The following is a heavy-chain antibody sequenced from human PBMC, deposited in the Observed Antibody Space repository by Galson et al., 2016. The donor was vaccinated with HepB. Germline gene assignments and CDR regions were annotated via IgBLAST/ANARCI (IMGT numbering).Heavy chain of an antibody. CDR3: ARDSSGVLVR. Sequence: TLSLTCTVSGASVSSGSYYYSWIQQPPGKGLEWIGFVYYDGNTSYNPSLKSRVTISLDRSKNEFSLKLRSVTAADTAIYYCARDSSGVLVRWGQGTLVTVSS. CDR2: VYYDGNT. J-gene: IGHJ4*02. V-gene: IGHV4-61*01. CDR1: GASVSSGSYY. D-gene: IGHD3-16*01.